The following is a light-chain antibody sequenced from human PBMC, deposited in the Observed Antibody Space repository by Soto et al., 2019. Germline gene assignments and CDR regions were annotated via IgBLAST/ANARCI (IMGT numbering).Light chain of an antibody. J-gene: IGKJ1*01. Sequence: AIQMTQSPSSLSASVGDRVTITCRASQGIRNDLDWFQQKPGKAPKLLIYAASNLQSGVPSRFSGSGSGTDFTLTISSLQPEDFATYYCLQDYNYPWTCGQGTKVDIK. CDR1: QGIRND. V-gene: IGKV1-6*01. CDR3: LQDYNYPWT. CDR2: AAS.